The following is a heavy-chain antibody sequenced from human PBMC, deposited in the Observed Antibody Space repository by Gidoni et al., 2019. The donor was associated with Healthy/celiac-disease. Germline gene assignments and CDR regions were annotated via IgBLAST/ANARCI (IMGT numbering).Heavy chain of an antibody. V-gene: IGHV1-8*01. CDR3: AREYGSASGVDY. D-gene: IGHD3-10*01. Sequence: QVQLVQSGTEVKKPGASVKVSCKASGYTFTSYDIHWVRQATGQGPAWLGWMNPNSGNRGYAQKFQGRVTMTRNTSIRTAYMELSSLRSEDTAVYYCAREYGSASGVDYWGQGTLVTVSS. J-gene: IGHJ4*02. CDR1: GYTFTSYD. CDR2: MNPNSGNR.